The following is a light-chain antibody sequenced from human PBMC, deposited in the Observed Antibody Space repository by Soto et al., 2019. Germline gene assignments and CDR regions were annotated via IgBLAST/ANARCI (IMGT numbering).Light chain of an antibody. CDR2: AAT. J-gene: IGKJ2*01. CDR1: QTVTSTF. Sequence: DIVLTQSPSTLSLSAGERATISCRASQTVTSTFLAWYQQKPHQAPRLLLYAATRRATVIPDWFSGSGSRTFIPLTITILEHEDVAVYYYHHYGSPQTFGQGTKLEMK. CDR3: HHYGSPQT. V-gene: IGKV3-20*01.